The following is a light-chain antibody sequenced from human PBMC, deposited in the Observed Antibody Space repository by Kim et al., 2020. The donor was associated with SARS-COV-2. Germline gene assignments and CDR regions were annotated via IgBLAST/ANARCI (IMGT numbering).Light chain of an antibody. Sequence: SFSPGQRATPSCSDSQIVTTNLAWYQQKPGQAPRLLIYGAYIRATGTPDRFSDSGSGTEFTLTISSLHSEDFAVYYCQQYSDWWTFGQGTKVDIK. V-gene: IGKV3-15*01. CDR2: GAY. J-gene: IGKJ1*01. CDR3: QQYSDWWT. CDR1: QIVTTN.